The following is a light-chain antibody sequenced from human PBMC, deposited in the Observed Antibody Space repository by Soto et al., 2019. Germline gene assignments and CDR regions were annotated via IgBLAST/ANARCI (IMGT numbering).Light chain of an antibody. CDR3: QQYYSTLT. J-gene: IGKJ4*01. V-gene: IGKV4-1*01. CDR1: QSVLYNSNNKNY. CDR2: WAS. Sequence: DIVMTQAPDSLAVSLGERATINCKSSQSVLYNSNNKNYLAWYQQKPGQPPRLLIYWASTRESGVPDRFSGSVSRTEFTLTISSLQAEDVAVYYCQQYYSTLTFGGGTKVEIK.